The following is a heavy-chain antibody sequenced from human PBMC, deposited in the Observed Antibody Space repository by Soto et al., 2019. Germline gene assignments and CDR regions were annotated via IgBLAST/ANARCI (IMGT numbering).Heavy chain of an antibody. CDR1: VFTVCSKY. V-gene: IGHV3-53*01. Sequence: PGGSLQPSFAASVFTVCSKYMSGVRQAPGKGLEWVSVIYSGGSTYYADSVKGRFTISRDNSKNTLYLQMNSLRAEDTAVYYCASDDGYRSGILYYGMDVWGQGTTVTVSS. CDR2: IYSGGST. D-gene: IGHD3-10*01. CDR3: ASDDGYRSGILYYGMDV. J-gene: IGHJ6*02.